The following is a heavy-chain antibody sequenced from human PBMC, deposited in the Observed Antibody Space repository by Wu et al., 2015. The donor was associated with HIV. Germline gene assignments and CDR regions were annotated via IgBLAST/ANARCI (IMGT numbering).Heavy chain of an antibody. J-gene: IGHJ3*02. V-gene: IGHV1-69-2*01. Sequence: VQLVQSGADVKPPGTTVKVSCRVSGFTFIDYYLSWVQQAPGKGLKWMGFVDPENGQTMYSEKFRRRVTITADRSTDTAYMELTRLTPEDTAIYYCASKQRQHCSSTSCYTADAFDIWGQGTMVTVSS. CDR2: VDPENGQT. CDR3: ASKQRQHCSSTSCYTADAFDI. D-gene: IGHD2-2*02. CDR1: GFTFIDYY.